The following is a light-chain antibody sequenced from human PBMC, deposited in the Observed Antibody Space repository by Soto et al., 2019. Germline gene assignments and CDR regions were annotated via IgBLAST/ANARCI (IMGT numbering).Light chain of an antibody. CDR2: SAS. J-gene: IGKJ5*01. Sequence: DIVMTQSPASLAVSLGERATINCKSSQSVLYSSNNKNYLTWYQQQPGQPPKLLIYSASTREAGVPDRFSGSGSGTDFTLTISSLHAEDVAVYYCQQYYNTPITFGQGTRLEIK. CDR1: QSVLYSSNNKNY. CDR3: QQYYNTPIT. V-gene: IGKV4-1*01.